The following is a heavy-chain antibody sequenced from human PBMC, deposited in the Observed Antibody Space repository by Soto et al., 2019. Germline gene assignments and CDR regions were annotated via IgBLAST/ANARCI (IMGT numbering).Heavy chain of an antibody. CDR2: ISYDGSNK. CDR3: AKAASGTSLAFDI. CDR1: GFTFSSYG. D-gene: IGHD1-26*01. V-gene: IGHV3-30*18. J-gene: IGHJ3*02. Sequence: QVQLVESGGGVVQPGRSLRLSCAASGFTFSSYGMHWVRQAPGKGLEWVAAISYDGSNKYYADSVKGRFTISRDNSKNTLYLQMNSLRAEDTAVYYCAKAASGTSLAFDIWGQGTMVTVSS.